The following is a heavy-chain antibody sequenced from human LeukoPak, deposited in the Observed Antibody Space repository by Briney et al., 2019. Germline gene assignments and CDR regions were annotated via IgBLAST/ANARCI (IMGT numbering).Heavy chain of an antibody. Sequence: GGSLRLSCAASGFTFSSYEMNWVRQAPGKGLEWVSYISSSGSTIYYADSVKGRFTISRDNAKNSLYLQMNSLRAEDTAVYYCARGAGSSWIRSPRYFDYWGQGTLVTASS. CDR3: ARGAGSSWIRSPRYFDY. J-gene: IGHJ4*02. D-gene: IGHD6-13*01. CDR1: GFTFSSYE. V-gene: IGHV3-48*03. CDR2: ISSSGSTI.